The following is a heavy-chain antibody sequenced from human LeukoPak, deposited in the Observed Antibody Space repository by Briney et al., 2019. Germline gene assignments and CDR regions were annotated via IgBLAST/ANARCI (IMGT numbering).Heavy chain of an antibody. CDR3: AQDSYYYYIDV. J-gene: IGHJ6*03. CDR1: GFTLRSYG. Sequence: PGGSLRLCCAASGFTLRSYGMHWVRQAPGKGLEWVTFIGYDGSNKYYTDSVKGRFTISRDNSKNMLYLQMNSLRAEDTAIYYCAQDSYYYYIDVWGKGTTVTVSS. CDR2: IGYDGSNK. V-gene: IGHV3-30*02.